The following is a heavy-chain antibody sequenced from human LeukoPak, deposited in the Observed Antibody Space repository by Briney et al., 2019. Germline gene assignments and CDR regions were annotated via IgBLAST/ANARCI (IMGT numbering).Heavy chain of an antibody. CDR2: INHSGST. CDR1: GGSFSGYY. CDR3: ATARLYCSSTSCYDY. Sequence: SSETLSLTCAVYGGSFSGYYRSWIRQPPGKGLEWIGEINHSGSTNYNPSLKSRVTISVDTSKNQFSLKLSSVTAADTAVYYCATARLYCSSTSCYDYWGQGTLVTVSS. D-gene: IGHD2-2*01. J-gene: IGHJ4*02. V-gene: IGHV4-34*01.